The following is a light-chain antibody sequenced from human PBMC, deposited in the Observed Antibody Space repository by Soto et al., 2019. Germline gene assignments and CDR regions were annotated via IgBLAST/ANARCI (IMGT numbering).Light chain of an antibody. J-gene: IGKJ1*01. CDR2: DAS. CDR1: QSVSSY. CDR3: QQRSNWWT. V-gene: IGKV3-11*01. Sequence: EIVLTQSPATLSLSPGERATLSCRASQSVSSYLAWHQQKPGQAPRLLIYDASNRATGIPARFRGSGSGTDFTLTISSLEPEDFAVYYCQQRSNWWTFGQGTKVEIK.